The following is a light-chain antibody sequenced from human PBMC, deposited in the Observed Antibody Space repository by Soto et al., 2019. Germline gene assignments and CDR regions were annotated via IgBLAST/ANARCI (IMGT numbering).Light chain of an antibody. V-gene: IGLV1-47*01. J-gene: IGLJ7*01. CDR3: AAWDDSLSGPV. CDR2: RNS. CDR1: SSNIGSNY. Sequence: QSVLTQPPSASGTPGQRVTISCSGSSSNIGSNYVYWYQQLPGTAPKLLIYRNSQRPSGVPDRFSGSKSGTSASLAISGLRSEDEADYYWAAWDDSLSGPVFGGGTQLTVL.